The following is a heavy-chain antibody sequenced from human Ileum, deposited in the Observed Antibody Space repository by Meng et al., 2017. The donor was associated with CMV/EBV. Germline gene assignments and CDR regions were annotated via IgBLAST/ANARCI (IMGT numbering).Heavy chain of an antibody. CDR3: ARAPTGTTDY. D-gene: IGHD1-1*01. J-gene: IGHJ4*02. CDR2: ISSTSSL. CDR1: GFTFPSDR. V-gene: IGHV3-21*04. Sequence: GESLKISCAASGFTFPSDRMNWVRQAPGKGLEWVSSISSTSSLYYADSVRGRFTISRDNAKTSVYLQMNSLRAEDTAVYYCARAPTGTTDYWGQGTLVTVSS.